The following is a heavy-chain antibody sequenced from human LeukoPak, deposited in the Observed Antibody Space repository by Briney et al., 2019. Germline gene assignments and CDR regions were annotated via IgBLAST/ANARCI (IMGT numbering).Heavy chain of an antibody. CDR2: INHSGST. CDR3: ARARTAARPAGGYYYYMDV. V-gene: IGHV4-34*01. D-gene: IGHD6-6*01. J-gene: IGHJ6*03. CDR1: GGSFSGYY. Sequence: SESLSLTCAVYGGSFSGYYWSWIRQPPGKGLEWIGEINHSGSTNYNPSLKSRVTISVDTSKNQFSLKLSSVTAADTAVYYCARARTAARPAGGYYYYMDVWGKGTTVTVSS.